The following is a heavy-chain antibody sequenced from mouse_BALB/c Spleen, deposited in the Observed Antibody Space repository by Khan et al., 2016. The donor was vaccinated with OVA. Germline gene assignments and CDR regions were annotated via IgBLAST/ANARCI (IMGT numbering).Heavy chain of an antibody. CDR2: ISYSGNT. CDR1: GYSITSDYA. CDR3: ARIYGGDFDY. Sequence: EVQLQESGPGLVKPSQSLSLTCTVTGYSITSDYAWNWIRQFPGNKLEWMGYISYSGNTKYNPSLKSRISITRDTSENQFLLQLNSVTIEDTATYYCARIYGGDFDYWGQGTTLTVSS. D-gene: IGHD1-1*01. V-gene: IGHV3-2*02. J-gene: IGHJ2*01.